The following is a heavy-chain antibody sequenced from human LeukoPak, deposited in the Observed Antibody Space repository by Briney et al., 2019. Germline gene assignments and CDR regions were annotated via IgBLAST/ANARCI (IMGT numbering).Heavy chain of an antibody. CDR1: GGSISSSSYY. CDR3: ARGYNWNRNWFDP. CDR2: IYYSGST. J-gene: IGHJ5*02. Sequence: SETLSLTCTVSGGSISSSSYYWGWIRQPPGKGLEWIGSIYYSGSTYYNPSLKSRVTISVDTSKNQFSLKLSSVTAADAAVYYCARGYNWNRNWFDPWGQGTLVTVSS. D-gene: IGHD1-20*01. V-gene: IGHV4-39*07.